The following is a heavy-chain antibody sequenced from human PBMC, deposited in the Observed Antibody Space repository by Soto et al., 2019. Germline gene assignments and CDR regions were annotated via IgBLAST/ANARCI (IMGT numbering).Heavy chain of an antibody. CDR2: IWYDGSNK. Sequence: PGGSLRLSCAASGFTFSSYGMHWVRQAPGKGLEWVAVIWYDGSNKYYADSVKGRFTISRDNSKNTLYLQMNSLRAEDTAVYYCARGRGYSYAFDYWGQGTLVTVSS. CDR3: ARGRGYSYAFDY. J-gene: IGHJ4*02. V-gene: IGHV3-33*01. CDR1: GFTFSSYG. D-gene: IGHD5-18*01.